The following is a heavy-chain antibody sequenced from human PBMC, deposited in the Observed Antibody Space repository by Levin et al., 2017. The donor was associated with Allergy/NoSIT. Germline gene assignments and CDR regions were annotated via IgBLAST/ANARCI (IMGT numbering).Heavy chain of an antibody. V-gene: IGHV3-30-3*01. Sequence: GESLKISCAASGFTFSSYAMHWVRQAPGKGLEWVAVISYDGSNKYYADSVKGRFTISRDNSKNTLYLQMNSLRAEDTAVYYCARDLYSSSWYSTFGYWGQGTLVTVSS. CDR2: ISYDGSNK. CDR1: GFTFSSYA. CDR3: ARDLYSSSWYSTFGY. J-gene: IGHJ4*02. D-gene: IGHD6-13*01.